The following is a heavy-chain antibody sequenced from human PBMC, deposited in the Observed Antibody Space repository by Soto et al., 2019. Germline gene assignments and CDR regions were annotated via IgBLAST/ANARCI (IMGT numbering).Heavy chain of an antibody. Sequence: EVQLLQSGGGLAQPGGSLTLSCAASGFSFSDYSMNWVRRAPGKGLEWVSAFSAGGDYRHYADSVKGRFTISSDNSNNTLFLLMNTLRAEDTARSSCAREARYDSGGYNYEGSAYWGQGTLGTVSA. CDR2: FSAGGDYR. CDR3: AREARYDSGGYNYEGSAY. CDR1: GFSFSDYS. J-gene: IGHJ4*02. V-gene: IGHV3-23*01. D-gene: IGHD3-22*01.